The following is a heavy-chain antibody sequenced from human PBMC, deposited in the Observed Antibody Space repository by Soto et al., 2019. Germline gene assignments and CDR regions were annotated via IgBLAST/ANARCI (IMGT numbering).Heavy chain of an antibody. CDR2: INPTGGAT. CDR1: GYTFTSYY. CDR3: ARGGAESIYGMDV. D-gene: IGHD3-10*01. Sequence: ASVKVSCKASGYTFTSYYVHWVRQAPGQGLEWMGIINPTGGATTYAQKFQGRVTVTRDTSTSTVYMELSSLRSDDTAVYYCARGGAESIYGMDVWGQGTTVTVSS. J-gene: IGHJ6*02. V-gene: IGHV1-46*01.